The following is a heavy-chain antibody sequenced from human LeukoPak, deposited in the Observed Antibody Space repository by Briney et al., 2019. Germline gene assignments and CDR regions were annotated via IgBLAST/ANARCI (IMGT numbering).Heavy chain of an antibody. Sequence: PSETLSLTCTVSGRSISNSDSYFWAWIRQPPGKGLEWIASISYSGSTYYNPSLKSRVTISLDTSKNQFFLNLSSVSAADTAVFYCATHQDAFDIWGQGTMVTVSS. CDR1: GRSISNSDSYF. CDR3: ATHQDAFDI. J-gene: IGHJ3*02. CDR2: ISYSGST. V-gene: IGHV4-39*01.